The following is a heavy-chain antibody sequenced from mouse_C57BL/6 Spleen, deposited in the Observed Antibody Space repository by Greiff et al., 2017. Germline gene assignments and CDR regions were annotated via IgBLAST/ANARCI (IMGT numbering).Heavy chain of an antibody. V-gene: IGHV1-69*01. D-gene: IGHD2-2*01. Sequence: QVQLKQPGAELVMPGASVKLSCKASGYTFTSYWMHWVKQRPGQGLEWIGEIDPSDSYTNYNQKFKGKSTLTVDKSSSTAYMQLSSLTSEDSAVYYCARRGYGYDAAYWGQGTLVTVSA. CDR3: ARRGYGYDAAY. CDR2: IDPSDSYT. CDR1: GYTFTSYW. J-gene: IGHJ3*01.